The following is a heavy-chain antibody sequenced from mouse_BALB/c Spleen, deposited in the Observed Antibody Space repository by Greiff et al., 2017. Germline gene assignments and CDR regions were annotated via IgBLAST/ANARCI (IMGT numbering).Heavy chain of an antibody. V-gene: IGHV14-3*02. Sequence: EVKLVESGAELVKPGASVKLSCTASGFNIKDTYMHWVKQRPEQGLEWIGRIDPANGNTKYDPKFQGKATITADTSSNTAYLQLSSLTSEDTAVYYCASYDYDVRYFDYWGQGTTLTVSS. CDR3: ASYDYDVRYFDY. J-gene: IGHJ2*01. CDR2: IDPANGNT. D-gene: IGHD2-4*01. CDR1: GFNIKDTY.